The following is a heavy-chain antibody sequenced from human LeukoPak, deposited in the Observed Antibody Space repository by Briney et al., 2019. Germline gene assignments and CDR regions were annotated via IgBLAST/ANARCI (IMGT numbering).Heavy chain of an antibody. D-gene: IGHD6-13*01. CDR1: GGSISSYY. CDR3: ASSPPEQQLARGYYYYYMDV. Sequence: PSETLSLTCTVSGGSISSYYWSWIRQPAGKGLEWIGRIYTSGSTNYNPSLKSRVTMSVDTSKNQFSLKLSSVTAADTAVYYCASSPPEQQLARGYYYYYMDVWGKGTTVTVSS. V-gene: IGHV4-4*07. CDR2: IYTSGST. J-gene: IGHJ6*03.